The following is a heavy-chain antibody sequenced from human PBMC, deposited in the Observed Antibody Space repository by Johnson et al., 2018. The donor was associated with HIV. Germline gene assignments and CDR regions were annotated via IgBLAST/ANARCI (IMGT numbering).Heavy chain of an antibody. D-gene: IGHD4-17*01. J-gene: IGHJ3*02. CDR1: GFTVRSNY. V-gene: IGHV3-66*01. CDR2: IYSGDTT. CDR3: ARMTTTVSHHDAFDI. Sequence: VQLVESGGGVVRPGGSLRLSCAASGFTVRSNYMSWVRQAPGKGLEWVSLIYSGDTTYYADSVKGRFTISRDNSKNTLYLQMNSLRAEDTAVYYCARMTTTVSHHDAFDIWGQGTMVTVSS.